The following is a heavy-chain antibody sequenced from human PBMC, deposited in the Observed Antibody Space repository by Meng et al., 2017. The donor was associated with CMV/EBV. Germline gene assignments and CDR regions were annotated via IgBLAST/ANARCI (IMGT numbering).Heavy chain of an antibody. J-gene: IGHJ4*02. CDR3: AKDRTIMIFGAIDN. CDR2: IRFDGSNN. CDR1: GFNFSTYG. V-gene: IGHV3-30*02. Sequence: GGSLRLSCAASGFNFSTYGMHWVRQAPGKGLEWVALIRFDGSNNYYAESVKGRFTISRDNYKNTLYLQMNTLRAEDTAIYYCAKDRTIMIFGAIDNWGQGTLVIVSS. D-gene: IGHD3/OR15-3a*01.